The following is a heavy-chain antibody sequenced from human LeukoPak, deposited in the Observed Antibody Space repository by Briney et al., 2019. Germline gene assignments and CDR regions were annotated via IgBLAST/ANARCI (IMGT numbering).Heavy chain of an antibody. CDR1: GYTFTSYD. Sequence: ASLKASCKASGYTFTSYDINWVRQATGQGLEWMGWMNPNSGNTGYAQKFQGRVTMTRNTSISTAYMELSSLRSEDTAVYYCARRVGSGWPVQHWGQGTLVTVSS. J-gene: IGHJ1*01. D-gene: IGHD6-19*01. V-gene: IGHV1-8*01. CDR3: ARRVGSGWPVQH. CDR2: MNPNSGNT.